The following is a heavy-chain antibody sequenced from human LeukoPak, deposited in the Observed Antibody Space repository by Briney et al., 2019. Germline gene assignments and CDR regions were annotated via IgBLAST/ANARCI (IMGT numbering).Heavy chain of an antibody. Sequence: SETLSLTCTVSGGSISGSSYYWGWIRQPPGKGLEWIGSIYRDGSTYYNPSLKSRVTISVDTSKNQFSLKLSSVTAADTAVYYCTRRAYCSGGTCYSDYWGQGTLVTVSS. V-gene: IGHV4-39*01. CDR2: IYRDGST. D-gene: IGHD2-15*01. CDR1: GGSISGSSYY. J-gene: IGHJ4*02. CDR3: TRRAYCSGGTCYSDY.